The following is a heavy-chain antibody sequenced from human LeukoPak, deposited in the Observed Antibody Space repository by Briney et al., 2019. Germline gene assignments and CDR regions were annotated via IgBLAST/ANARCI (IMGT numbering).Heavy chain of an antibody. J-gene: IGHJ4*02. CDR3: ARGGFAGTLDY. V-gene: IGHV3-64*02. D-gene: IGHD1-1*01. CDR1: GFIFSHFG. CDR2: ISSNGGST. Sequence: GGSLRLSCAASGFIFSHFGMHWVRQVPGKGLEYVSAISSNGGSTYYADSVKGRFTISRDNSKNTLYLQMGSLRAEDMAVYYCARGGFAGTLDYWGQGTLVTVSS.